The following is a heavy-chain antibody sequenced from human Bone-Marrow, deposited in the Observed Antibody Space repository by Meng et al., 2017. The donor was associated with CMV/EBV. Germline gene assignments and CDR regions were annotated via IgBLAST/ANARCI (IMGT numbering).Heavy chain of an antibody. Sequence: SVKVSCKTSGYTFTGYQMDWVRQAPGQGLEWMGRIIPILGIANYAQKFQGRVTITADKSTSTAYMELSSLRSEDTAVYYCAREGCSSTSCPAGPFDIWGQGTMVTVSS. CDR1: GYTFTGYQ. V-gene: IGHV1-69*04. CDR3: AREGCSSTSCPAGPFDI. CDR2: IIPILGIA. D-gene: IGHD2-2*01. J-gene: IGHJ3*02.